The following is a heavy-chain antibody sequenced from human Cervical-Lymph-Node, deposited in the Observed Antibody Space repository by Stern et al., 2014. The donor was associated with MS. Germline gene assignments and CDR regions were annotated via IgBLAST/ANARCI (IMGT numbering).Heavy chain of an antibody. J-gene: IGHJ5*02. CDR1: GGSISSYY. V-gene: IGHV4-59*01. CDR2: IYDSGSP. Sequence: VQLVESGPGLVKPSETLSLTCTVSGGSISSYYWSWIRQPPGKGLEWIGYIYDSGSPNYNPSLKSRVTISVDTSKNQFSLKLSSVTAADTAVYYCARGATQAFDPWGQGTLVTVSS. CDR3: ARGATQAFDP.